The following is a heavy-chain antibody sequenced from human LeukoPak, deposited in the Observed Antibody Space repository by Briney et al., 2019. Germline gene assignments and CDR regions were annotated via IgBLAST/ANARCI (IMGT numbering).Heavy chain of an antibody. CDR1: GYTFTSYG. Sequence: ASVKVSCRASGYTFTSYGISWVRQASGQGLEWGGWISAYNGNTHYAQKLQGRVTMTTDTSTSTAYRELGSLRCDDTAVYYCARSSPSKYYYDSSVAFDIWGQGTMVTVSS. V-gene: IGHV1-18*01. D-gene: IGHD3-22*01. CDR2: ISAYNGNT. CDR3: ARSSPSKYYYDSSVAFDI. J-gene: IGHJ3*02.